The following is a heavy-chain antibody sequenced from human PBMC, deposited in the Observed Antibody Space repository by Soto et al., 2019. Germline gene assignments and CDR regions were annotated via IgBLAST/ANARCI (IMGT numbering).Heavy chain of an antibody. CDR2: IIPMFGTA. J-gene: IGHJ4*02. D-gene: IGHD3-22*01. CDR1: GGTFSSYA. CDR3: ARSRANYYDSRGYYYSTFDY. Sequence: QVQLVQSGAEVKKPGSSVKVSCKTSGGTFSSYAISWVRQAPGQGLEWMGGIIPMFGTANYAQKFQGRVTITADEATSTADMGLSRLRSEDTAVYYCARSRANYYDSRGYYYSTFDYWGQWTLVAVSS. V-gene: IGHV1-69*12.